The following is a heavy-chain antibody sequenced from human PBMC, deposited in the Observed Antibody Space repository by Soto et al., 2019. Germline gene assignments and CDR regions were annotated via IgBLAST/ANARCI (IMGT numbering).Heavy chain of an antibody. J-gene: IGHJ4*02. V-gene: IGHV3-23*01. D-gene: IGHD2-21*01. CDR3: AKRLTNADEGV. CDR2: ISAGGVAT. CDR1: GFTFGNYA. Sequence: GGSLRLSCAASGFTFGNYAMMWVRQAPGKGLECVSAISAGGVATYYTDSVEGRFTISRDNSRDTLFLQMNSLGGEDTAVYFCAKRLTNADEGVWGRGTVVTVSS.